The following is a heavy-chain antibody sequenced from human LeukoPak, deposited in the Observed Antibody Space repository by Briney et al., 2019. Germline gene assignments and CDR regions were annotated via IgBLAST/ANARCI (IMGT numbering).Heavy chain of an antibody. Sequence: GGSLRLSCAASGFTFSSYEMNWVRQAPGKGLEWVSYISSSGSTIYYADSVKGRFTISRDNAKNSLYLQMNSLRAEDTAVYYCAKDLRRTGVVVVAASYGMDVWGQGTTVTVSS. V-gene: IGHV3-48*03. D-gene: IGHD2-15*01. CDR2: ISSSGSTI. CDR1: GFTFSSYE. J-gene: IGHJ6*02. CDR3: AKDLRRTGVVVVAASYGMDV.